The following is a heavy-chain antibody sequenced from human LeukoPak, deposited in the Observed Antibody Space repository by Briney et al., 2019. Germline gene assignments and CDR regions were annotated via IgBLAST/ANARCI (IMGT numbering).Heavy chain of an antibody. V-gene: IGHV3-48*03. Sequence: GGSLRLSCAASGFTFNSHEMNWVRQAPGKGLEWISPISTGATTIYYADSVKGRFTISRDNAKNSVYLQMNSLRAEDTAVYYCARGGYCSSTICYPRNAFDMWGQGTMVTVSS. CDR1: GFTFNSHE. D-gene: IGHD2-2*01. CDR2: ISTGATTI. J-gene: IGHJ3*02. CDR3: ARGGYCSSTICYPRNAFDM.